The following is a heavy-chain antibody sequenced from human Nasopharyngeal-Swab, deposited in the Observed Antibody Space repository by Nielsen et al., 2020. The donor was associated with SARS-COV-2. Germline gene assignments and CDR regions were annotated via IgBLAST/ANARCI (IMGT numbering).Heavy chain of an antibody. CDR1: GFTFSSYW. J-gene: IGHJ4*02. D-gene: IGHD6-19*01. CDR2: INSDGSST. CDR3: ARVPWQWLGHFDY. Sequence: GESLKISCAASGFTFSSYWMYWVRQAPGKGLVWVSRINSDGSSTSYADSVKGRFTISRDNAKNTLYLQMNSLRAEDTAVYYCARVPWQWLGHFDYWGQGTLVTVSS. V-gene: IGHV3-74*01.